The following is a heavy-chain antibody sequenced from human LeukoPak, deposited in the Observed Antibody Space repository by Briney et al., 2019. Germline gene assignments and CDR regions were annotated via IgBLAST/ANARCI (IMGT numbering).Heavy chain of an antibody. Sequence: SETLSLTCTVSGGSISSGGYYWSWIRQHPGKGLEWIGYIYYSGSTYYNPSLKSRVTISVDTSKNQFSLKLSSVTAADTAVYYCARVAGSGYKLRRFDYWGQGTLVTVSS. V-gene: IGHV4-31*03. CDR1: GGSISSGGYY. CDR2: IYYSGST. CDR3: ARVAGSGYKLRRFDY. D-gene: IGHD3-22*01. J-gene: IGHJ4*02.